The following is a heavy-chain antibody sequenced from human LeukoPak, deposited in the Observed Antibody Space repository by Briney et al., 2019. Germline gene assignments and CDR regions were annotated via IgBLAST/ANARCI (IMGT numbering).Heavy chain of an antibody. CDR1: GFSLSTSGVG. J-gene: IGHJ4*02. CDR3: AHWTYYYGSGSYYIHAGFDY. CDR2: IYWDDDK. V-gene: IGHV2-5*02. D-gene: IGHD3-10*01. Sequence: SGPTLVNPTQTLTLTCTFSGFSLSTSGVGVGWIRQPPGKALEWLALIYWDDDKRYSPSLKSRLTITKDTYKNQVVLTMTNMDPVDTATYYCAHWTYYYGSGSYYIHAGFDYWGQGTLVTVSS.